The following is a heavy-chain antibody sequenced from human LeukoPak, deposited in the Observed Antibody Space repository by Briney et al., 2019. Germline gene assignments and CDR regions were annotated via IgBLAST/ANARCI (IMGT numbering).Heavy chain of an antibody. CDR1: GFTFSNYW. CDR2: INEDGSRK. V-gene: IGHV3-7*04. J-gene: IGHJ4*02. D-gene: IGHD2-2*01. CDR3: AGGYYAGY. Sequence: AGGSLRLSCVGSGFTFSNYWINWGRQAPGEGLEWVGNINEDGSRKNYADSVKGRFTISRDNSKNSLYLQMDSLRAEDTALYYCAGGYYAGYWGQGTQVTVSS.